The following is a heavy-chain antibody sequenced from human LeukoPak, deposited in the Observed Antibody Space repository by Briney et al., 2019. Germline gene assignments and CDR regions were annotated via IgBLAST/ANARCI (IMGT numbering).Heavy chain of an antibody. D-gene: IGHD3-3*01. Sequence: GGSLRLSCAASGFTFSDYALGWVRQAPGRGLEWVATLSGSGAGTYYSDSVQGRFTISRDNSKRTLFLQMNSLRAEYTAFYYCAKAELGVDTFFDYWGQGTLVTVSS. CDR1: GFTFSDYA. J-gene: IGHJ4*02. CDR2: LSGSGAGT. V-gene: IGHV3-23*01. CDR3: AKAELGVDTFFDY.